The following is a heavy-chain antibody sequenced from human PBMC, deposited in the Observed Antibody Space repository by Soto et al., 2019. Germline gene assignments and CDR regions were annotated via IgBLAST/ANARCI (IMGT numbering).Heavy chain of an antibody. V-gene: IGHV3-7*03. Sequence: GGSLRLSCAASGFTFSSYWMSWVRQAPGKGLEWVANIKQDGSEKYYVDSVKGRFTISRDNAKNSLYLQMNSLRAEDTAVYYCGRLPNYYYYYYGMDVWGQGTTVTVSS. CDR1: GFTFSSYW. CDR2: IKQDGSEK. J-gene: IGHJ6*02. D-gene: IGHD5-18*01. CDR3: GRLPNYYYYYYGMDV.